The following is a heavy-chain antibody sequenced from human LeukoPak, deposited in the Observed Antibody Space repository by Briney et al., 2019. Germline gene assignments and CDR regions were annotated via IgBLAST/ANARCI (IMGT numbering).Heavy chain of an antibody. Sequence: GRSLRLSCAASGFTFSTYAMHWVRQAPGKGLEWAAVISYDGRNKNYADSVKGRFTISRDNSKNTLYLQMNSLTTEDTAVYFCARDQVKRLFYFDYWGQGTLVTASS. J-gene: IGHJ4*02. CDR3: ARDQVKRLFYFDY. CDR2: ISYDGRNK. V-gene: IGHV3-30*04. CDR1: GFTFSTYA. D-gene: IGHD4/OR15-4a*01.